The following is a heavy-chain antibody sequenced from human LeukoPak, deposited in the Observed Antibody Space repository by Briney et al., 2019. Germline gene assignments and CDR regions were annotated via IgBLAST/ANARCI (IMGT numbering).Heavy chain of an antibody. J-gene: IGHJ6*03. Sequence: GAPVKVSCKASGYTFTSYVIHWVRQAPGQRLEWMGWINAGNGNTKYSQEFQDRVTITRDTSASTVYMELSSLRSGDMAVYYCARARYETRIWPKSRYDYYHYMDVWGKGTTVTVSS. CDR3: ARARYETRIWPKSRYDYYHYMDV. CDR2: INAGNGNT. D-gene: IGHD2-15*01. V-gene: IGHV1-3*03. CDR1: GYTFTSYV.